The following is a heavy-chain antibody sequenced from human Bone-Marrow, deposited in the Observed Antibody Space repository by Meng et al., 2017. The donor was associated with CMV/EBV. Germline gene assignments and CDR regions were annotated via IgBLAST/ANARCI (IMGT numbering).Heavy chain of an antibody. D-gene: IGHD6-13*01. CDR2: IIPIFGTA. J-gene: IGHJ5*02. Sequence: SVKVSCKASGGTFSSHAISWVRQAPGQGLEWMGGIIPIFGTANYAQKFQGRVAITMDESTTTAYMELSSLKFGDTAVYYCARAPYSSSWWVKGFDPWGQGTLVTVSS. CDR1: GGTFSSHA. V-gene: IGHV1-69*05. CDR3: ARAPYSSSWWVKGFDP.